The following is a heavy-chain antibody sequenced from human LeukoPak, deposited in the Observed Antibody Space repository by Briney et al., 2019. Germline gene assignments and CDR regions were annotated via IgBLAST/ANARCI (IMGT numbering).Heavy chain of an antibody. CDR2: ISSSSSYI. Sequence: GGSLRLSCAASGFTFSSYSMNWVRQAPGKGLEWVSSISSSSSYIYYADSVKGRFTISRDNAKNSLYLQMNSLRAEDTAVYYCARDLGGEMTTMVNFDYWGQGTLVTVSS. D-gene: IGHD5-24*01. J-gene: IGHJ4*02. CDR1: GFTFSSYS. CDR3: ARDLGGEMTTMVNFDY. V-gene: IGHV3-21*01.